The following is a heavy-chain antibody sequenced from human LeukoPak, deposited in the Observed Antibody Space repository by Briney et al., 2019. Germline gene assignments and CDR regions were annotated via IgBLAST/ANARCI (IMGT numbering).Heavy chain of an antibody. J-gene: IGHJ6*02. CDR3: ARDNYDILTGYYKPDYYYGMDV. CDR2: IYSGGST. CDR1: GFTFSDYY. V-gene: IGHV3-66*01. D-gene: IGHD3-9*01. Sequence: GGSLRLSCAASGFTFSDYYMSWIRQAPGKGLEWVSVIYSGGSTYYADSVKGRFTISRDNSKNTLYLQMNSLRAEDTAVYYCARDNYDILTGYYKPDYYYGMDVWGQGTTVTVSS.